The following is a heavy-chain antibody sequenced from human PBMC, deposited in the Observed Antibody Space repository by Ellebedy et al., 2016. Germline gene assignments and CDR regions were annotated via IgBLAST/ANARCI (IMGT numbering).Heavy chain of an antibody. CDR3: STFYYASGSFTDAFDI. CDR1: GYTFTGYY. D-gene: IGHD3-10*01. Sequence: ASVKVSCXASGYTFTGYYMHWVRQAPGQGLEWMGWINPNSGGTNYAQKFQGRVTLTRDTSITTAYMELSSLRSDDTAVYYCSTFYYASGSFTDAFDIWGQGTMLTVSS. CDR2: INPNSGGT. J-gene: IGHJ3*02. V-gene: IGHV1-2*02.